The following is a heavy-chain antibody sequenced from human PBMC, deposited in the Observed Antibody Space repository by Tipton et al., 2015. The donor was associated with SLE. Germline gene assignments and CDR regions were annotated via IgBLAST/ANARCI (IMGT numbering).Heavy chain of an antibody. CDR2: ISSSGSTR. CDR3: ARDATGLNWFDP. J-gene: IGHJ5*02. Sequence: SLRLSCAASGFTFSSYEMNWVRQAPGKGLEWVSYISSSGSTRYYADSVKGRFTISRDNAKNSLYLQMNSLRAEDTAIYYCARDATGLNWFDPWGQGTLVTVSS. V-gene: IGHV3-48*03. CDR1: GFTFSSYE. D-gene: IGHD3-10*01.